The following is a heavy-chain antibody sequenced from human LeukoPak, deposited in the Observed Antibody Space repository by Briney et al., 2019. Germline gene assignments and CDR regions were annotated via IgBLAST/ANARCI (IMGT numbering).Heavy chain of an antibody. CDR1: GGTFSSYA. CDR3: ARHRIAAAGGAYY. J-gene: IGHJ4*02. V-gene: IGHV1-69*13. D-gene: IGHD6-13*01. CDR2: NIPIFGTA. Sequence: SVKVSCKASGGTFSSYAISWVRQAPGQGLEWMGGNIPIFGTANYAQKFQGRVTITADESTSTAYMELSSLRSEDTAVYYCARHRIAAAGGAYYWGQGTLVTVSS.